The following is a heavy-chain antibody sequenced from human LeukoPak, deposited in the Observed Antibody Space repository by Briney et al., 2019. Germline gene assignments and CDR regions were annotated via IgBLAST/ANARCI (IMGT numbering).Heavy chain of an antibody. CDR3: AKDWSIAARPRGYYFDY. J-gene: IGHJ4*02. Sequence: GGSLRLSCAASGFTFSSYGMHWVRQAPGKGLEWVAFIRYDGSNKYYADSVKGRFTISRDNSKNTLYLQMNSLRAEDTAVYYCAKDWSIAARPRGYYFDYWGQGTLVTVSS. CDR2: IRYDGSNK. D-gene: IGHD6-6*01. CDR1: GFTFSSYG. V-gene: IGHV3-30*02.